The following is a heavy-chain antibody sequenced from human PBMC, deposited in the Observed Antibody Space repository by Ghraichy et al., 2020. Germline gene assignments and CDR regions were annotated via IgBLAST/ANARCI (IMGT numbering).Heavy chain of an antibody. D-gene: IGHD4-23*01. V-gene: IGHV3-48*02. CDR2: ITSSSRTI. Sequence: GGSLRLSCVGSGFTFSGYGMNWVRQSPGKGLEWVSYITSSSRTISYADSVKGRFTISRDNSQNSLYLQMNSLRDEDTAVYYCARGSKVVRFFYYDGMDVWGQGTSVTVSS. J-gene: IGHJ6*02. CDR3: ARGSKVVRFFYYDGMDV. CDR1: GFTFSGYG.